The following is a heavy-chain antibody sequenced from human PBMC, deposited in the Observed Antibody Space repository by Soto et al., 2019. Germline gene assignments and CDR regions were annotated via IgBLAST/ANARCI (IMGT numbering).Heavy chain of an antibody. J-gene: IGHJ6*02. CDR1: GGSISSSSYY. Sequence: QLQLQESGPGLVKPSETLSLTCTVSGGSISSSSYYWGWIRQPPGKGLEWIGSIYYSGSTYYNPSLKSRVTISVDTSKTQFSLKLSSVTAADTAVYYCARLPYYYDSSGYKGYYYYGMDVWGQGTTVTVSS. V-gene: IGHV4-39*01. CDR2: IYYSGST. CDR3: ARLPYYYDSSGYKGYYYYGMDV. D-gene: IGHD3-22*01.